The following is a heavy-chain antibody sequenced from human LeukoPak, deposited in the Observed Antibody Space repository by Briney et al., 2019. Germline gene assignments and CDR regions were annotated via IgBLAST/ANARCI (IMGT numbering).Heavy chain of an antibody. D-gene: IGHD1-1*01. CDR3: ASNWSDFDH. V-gene: IGHV4-38-2*02. J-gene: IGHJ5*02. Sequence: SETLSLTCTVSGYSISSGHYWGWIRQPPGKGLEWIGSIYEGETTYYNPSLKTRLTISLDTSKNQFSLKLSSVTAADTAVYYCASNWSDFDHWGQGILVTVSS. CDR2: IYEGETT. CDR1: GYSISSGHY.